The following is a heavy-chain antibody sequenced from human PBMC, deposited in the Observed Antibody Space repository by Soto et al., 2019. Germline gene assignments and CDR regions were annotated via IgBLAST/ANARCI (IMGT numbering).Heavy chain of an antibody. D-gene: IGHD6-19*01. J-gene: IGHJ4*02. V-gene: IGHV3-30-3*01. CDR1: GFTFSSYA. Sequence: QVQLVESGGGVVQPGRSLRLSCAASGFTFSSYAMHWVRQAPGKGLEWVAVISYDGSNKYYADSVKGRFTISRDNSKNTLYLQMNSLRAEDTAVYYCARGRGGWDRDVDYWGQGTLVTVSS. CDR2: ISYDGSNK. CDR3: ARGRGGWDRDVDY.